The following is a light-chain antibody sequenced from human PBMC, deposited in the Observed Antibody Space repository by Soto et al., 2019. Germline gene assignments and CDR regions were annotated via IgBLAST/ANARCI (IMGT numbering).Light chain of an antibody. Sequence: DIPMSQSPSTLSASVGDRVTIPCRASQSISNWLAWYQLKPGKAPKVLIYKASILQSGVPSRFSGSGSGTEFTLTISSLQPDDFATYYCQQYNSYWTFGQGTKVGI. J-gene: IGKJ1*01. CDR2: KAS. CDR1: QSISNW. V-gene: IGKV1-5*03. CDR3: QQYNSYWT.